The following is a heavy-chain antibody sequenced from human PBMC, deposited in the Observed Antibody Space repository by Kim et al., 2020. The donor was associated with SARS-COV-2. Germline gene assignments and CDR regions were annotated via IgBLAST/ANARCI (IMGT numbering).Heavy chain of an antibody. V-gene: IGHV3-23*01. Sequence: VKGRYTISRDDSKNTLYLQMNSLRAEDTAVYYCAKALSSSTYSCMDVWGQGTTVTVSS. CDR3: AKALSSSTYSCMDV. D-gene: IGHD6-13*01. J-gene: IGHJ6*02.